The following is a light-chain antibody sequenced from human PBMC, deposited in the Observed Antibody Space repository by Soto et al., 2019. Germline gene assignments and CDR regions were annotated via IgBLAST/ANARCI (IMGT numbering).Light chain of an antibody. CDR1: SSDVGGYNY. Sequence: QSALTQPASVSGSPGQSITISCTGTSSDVGGYNYVSWYQQHPGKAPKLMIYEVSNRSSGVSNRFSGSKSGNTASLTISGLQAENEADYSCSSYTSSRMPVFGGGTERTVL. V-gene: IGLV2-14*01. CDR3: SSYTSSRMPV. J-gene: IGLJ2*01. CDR2: EVS.